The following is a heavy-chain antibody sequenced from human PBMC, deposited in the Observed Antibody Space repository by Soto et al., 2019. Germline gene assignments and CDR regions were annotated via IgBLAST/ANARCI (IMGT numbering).Heavy chain of an antibody. CDR3: AREPFIAVTQPDAFDI. J-gene: IGHJ3*02. V-gene: IGHV1-2*02. CDR1: GYTFTGYY. D-gene: IGHD6-19*01. Sequence: QVQLVQSGAEVKKPGASVKVSCKASGYTFTGYYMHWVRQAPGQGLEGMGWINPNSGGTNYAQKFQGRVTMTRDTSISTAYMELSRLRSDDTAVYYCAREPFIAVTQPDAFDIWGQGTMVTVSS. CDR2: INPNSGGT.